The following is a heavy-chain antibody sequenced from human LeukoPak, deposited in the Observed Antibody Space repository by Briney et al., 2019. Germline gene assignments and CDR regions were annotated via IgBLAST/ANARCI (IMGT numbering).Heavy chain of an antibody. Sequence: SQTLSLTCAISGDSVSSNSAAWNWIRQSPSRGLEWLGRTYYRSKWYNDYAVSVKSRITINPDTSKNQFSLQLNSVTPEDTAVYYCARGWGDYDILTGYPYGMDVWGQGTTVTVSS. CDR3: ARGWGDYDILTGYPYGMDV. V-gene: IGHV6-1*01. CDR1: GDSVSSNSAA. CDR2: TYYRSKWYN. J-gene: IGHJ6*02. D-gene: IGHD3-9*01.